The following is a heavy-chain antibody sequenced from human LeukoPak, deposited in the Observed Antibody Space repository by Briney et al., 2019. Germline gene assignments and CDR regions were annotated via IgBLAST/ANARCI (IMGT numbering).Heavy chain of an antibody. CDR2: INGPGDNP. V-gene: IGHV3-23*01. CDR1: GFTFSSYD. D-gene: IGHD3-10*02. J-gene: IGHJ4*02. CDR3: AKVTVCFGCYFDY. Sequence: GGSLRLSCAASGFTFSSYDMTWVRQTPGKGLEWDSNINGPGDNPYYSETVKGRFTISRDNSKNTVYLQMNSLRAEDTAIYYCAKVTVCFGCYFDYWGQGILVTVSS.